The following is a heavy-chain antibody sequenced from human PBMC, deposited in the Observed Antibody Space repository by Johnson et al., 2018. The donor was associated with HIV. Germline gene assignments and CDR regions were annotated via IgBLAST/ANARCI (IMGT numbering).Heavy chain of an antibody. CDR2: ITVSGDNT. V-gene: IGHV3-23*04. CDR3: AKEKNGYHWTFDI. J-gene: IGHJ3*02. Sequence: VQLVESGGGLVPPRGSLRLSCAASGFTFSDCAMSWVRQGPGKGLEWVSAITVSGDNTYYADSVKGRFTISRDNSKNTLYLQMNSLRAEDTAVYYCAKEKNGYHWTFDIWGQGTMVTVSS. CDR1: GFTFSDCA. D-gene: IGHD5-24*01.